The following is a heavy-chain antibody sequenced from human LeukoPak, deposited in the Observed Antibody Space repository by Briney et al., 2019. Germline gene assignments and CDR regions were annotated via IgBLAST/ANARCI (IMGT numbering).Heavy chain of an antibody. D-gene: IGHD5-24*01. CDR3: AREGRWLQPSVVYNWFDP. J-gene: IGHJ5*02. CDR1: GVSVSSGSYY. Sequence: SETLSLTCTVSGVSVSSGSYYWSWIRQPPGKGLEWIGYIYYSGSTNYNPSLKSRVTISVDTSKNQFSLKLSSVTAADTAVYYCAREGRWLQPSVVYNWFDPWGQGTLVTVSS. CDR2: IYYSGST. V-gene: IGHV4-61*01.